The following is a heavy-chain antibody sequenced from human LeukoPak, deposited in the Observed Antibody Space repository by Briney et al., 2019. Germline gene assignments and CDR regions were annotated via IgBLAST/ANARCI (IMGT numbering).Heavy chain of an antibody. Sequence: PSETLSLTCTVSGESISGFYWTWIRQPPGKGLEWIGYIYYSGSTNYNPSLKSRVTISVDTSKNQFSLKLSSVTAADTAVYYCARRCSQLVRLRGWSNWFDPWGQGTLVTVSS. D-gene: IGHD6-13*01. CDR2: IYYSGST. CDR3: ARRCSQLVRLRGWSNWFDP. J-gene: IGHJ5*02. CDR1: GESISGFY. V-gene: IGHV4-59*12.